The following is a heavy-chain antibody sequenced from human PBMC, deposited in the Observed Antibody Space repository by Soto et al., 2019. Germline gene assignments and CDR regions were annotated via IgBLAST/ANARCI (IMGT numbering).Heavy chain of an antibody. Sequence: QVQLQESGPGLVRPSQTLSLTCTVSGGSISSDHYHWTWIRQTPGEGLEWIGYIHYSGSVYYNLSLQSRVTKSVDTSENLFSLKLSSVTAADTAVYFCVREDDGGDRDYYGLDVWGQGTTVTVSS. V-gene: IGHV4-30-4*01. CDR1: GGSISSDHYH. CDR3: VREDDGGDRDYYGLDV. J-gene: IGHJ6*02. CDR2: IHYSGSV. D-gene: IGHD4-17*01.